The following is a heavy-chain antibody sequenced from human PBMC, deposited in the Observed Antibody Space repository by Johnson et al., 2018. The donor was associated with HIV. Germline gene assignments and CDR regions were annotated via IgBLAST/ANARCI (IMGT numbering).Heavy chain of an antibody. CDR2: IKTKTEGGTT. CDR1: GFTFSDYY. Sequence: VQLVESGGGLVKPGGSLRLSCAASGFTFSDYYMSWIRQAPGKGLEWLGRIKTKTEGGTTDYAAPVKGRFTISRDDSINTVYLQMNSLRAEDTAVYYCARVPNDAFDIWGQGTMVTVSS. CDR3: ARVPNDAFDI. V-gene: IGHV3-15*01. J-gene: IGHJ3*02.